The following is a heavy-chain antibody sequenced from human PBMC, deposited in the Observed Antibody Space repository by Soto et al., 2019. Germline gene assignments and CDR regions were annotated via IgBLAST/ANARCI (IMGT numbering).Heavy chain of an antibody. CDR3: ERVGRVVPAAISFDY. CDR1: GYTFTGYY. CDR2: INPNSGGT. V-gene: IGHV1-2*02. D-gene: IGHD2-2*01. J-gene: IGHJ4*02. Sequence: QVQLVQSGAEVKKPGASVKVSCKASGYTFTGYYMHWVRQAPGQGLEWMGWINPNSGGTNYAQKFQGRVTMTRDTSISTAYMELSRLRSDDTAVYYCERVGRVVPAAISFDYWGQGTLVTVSS.